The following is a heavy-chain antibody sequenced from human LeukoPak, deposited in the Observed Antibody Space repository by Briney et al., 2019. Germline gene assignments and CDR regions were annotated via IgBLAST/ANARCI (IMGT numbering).Heavy chain of an antibody. D-gene: IGHD4-17*01. V-gene: IGHV1-3*01. CDR3: ASQFSNFYGDYDLDY. CDR1: GYTFTSYA. CDR2: INAGNGNT. J-gene: IGHJ4*02. Sequence: ASVKVSCKASGYTFTSYAMHWVRQAPGRRLEWMGWINAGNGNTKYSQKFQGRVTITRDTSASTAYMELSSLRSEDTAVYYCASQFSNFYGDYDLDYWGQGTLVTVSS.